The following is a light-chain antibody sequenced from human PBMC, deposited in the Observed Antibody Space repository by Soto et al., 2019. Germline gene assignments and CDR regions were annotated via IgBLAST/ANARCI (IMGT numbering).Light chain of an antibody. Sequence: IVMTQSPATLSVSPGERATLSCRASQSVSSNLAWYQQKPGQAPRLPIYGASTRATGISARFSGSGSGAEFTLTISSLQSEDFAVYYCQQYNNWPPLSFGGGTKVEIK. CDR3: QQYNNWPPLS. J-gene: IGKJ4*01. CDR2: GAS. CDR1: QSVSSN. V-gene: IGKV3-15*01.